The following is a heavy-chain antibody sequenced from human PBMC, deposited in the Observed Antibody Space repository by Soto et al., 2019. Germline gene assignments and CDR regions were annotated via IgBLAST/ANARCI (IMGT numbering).Heavy chain of an antibody. V-gene: IGHV3-72*01. CDR1: GFTFSDHY. CDR3: VRAGTGYQLDY. Sequence: EVQVVESGGGLVQPGGSLRLSCAASGFTFSDHYMDWVRQASGKGLEWVGRIRNKANSYTAEYAASVKGRFTISRDDSKNSLYLQMNSLKIEDTALYYCVRAGTGYQLDYWGQGTLVTVSS. J-gene: IGHJ4*02. CDR2: IRNKANSYTA. D-gene: IGHD3-9*01.